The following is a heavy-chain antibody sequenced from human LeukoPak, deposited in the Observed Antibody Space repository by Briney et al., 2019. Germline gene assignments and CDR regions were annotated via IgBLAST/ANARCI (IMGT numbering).Heavy chain of an antibody. V-gene: IGHV3-11*01. CDR3: ARVDLTGTTYYYYYYMDV. CDR2: ISSSGSTI. D-gene: IGHD1-7*01. J-gene: IGHJ6*03. Sequence: GGSLRLSCAASGFTFSDYYMSWIRQAPGKGLEWVSYISSSGSTIYYADSVKGRFTISRDNAKNSLYLQMNSLRAEDTAVYYCARVDLTGTTYYYYYYMDVWGKGTTVTVSS. CDR1: GFTFSDYY.